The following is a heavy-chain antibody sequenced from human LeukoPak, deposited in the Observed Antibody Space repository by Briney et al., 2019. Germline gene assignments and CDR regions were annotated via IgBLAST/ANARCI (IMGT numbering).Heavy chain of an antibody. J-gene: IGHJ4*02. Sequence: GGTLRLCCAASGITFSSYSMNWVRQAPGKGLEWVSSINDNSHYIYYADSVKGRFTTSRDNAKNSLYLQMNSLRAEDTAVYYCVTGPWQPGPVEDYWGQGTLVTVSS. CDR1: GITFSSYS. D-gene: IGHD1-14*01. V-gene: IGHV3-21*01. CDR2: INDNSHYI. CDR3: VTGPWQPGPVEDY.